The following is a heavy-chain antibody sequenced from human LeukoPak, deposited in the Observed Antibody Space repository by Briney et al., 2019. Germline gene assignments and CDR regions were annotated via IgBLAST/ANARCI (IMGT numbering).Heavy chain of an antibody. CDR1: GGSINNYY. D-gene: IGHD5-12*01. CDR2: IFYSGNT. CDR3: ARGGSSGYDPFDY. Sequence: SETLSLTCTVSGGSINNYYWSWIRQPPGKGLDWIGYIFYSGNTNYNPSLKSRVTISVDTYKNQFSLKLSSVTAADTAVYYCARGGSSGYDPFDYWGQGTLVTVSS. J-gene: IGHJ4*02. V-gene: IGHV4-59*08.